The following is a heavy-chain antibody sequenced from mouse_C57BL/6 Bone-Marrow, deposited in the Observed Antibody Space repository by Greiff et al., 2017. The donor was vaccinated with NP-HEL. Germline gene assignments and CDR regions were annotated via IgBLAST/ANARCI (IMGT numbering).Heavy chain of an antibody. CDR1: GYTFTSYW. V-gene: IGHV1-64*01. CDR2: IHPNSGST. D-gene: IGHD1-1*01. CDR3: ASPDYYGSSYGVAY. J-gene: IGHJ3*01. Sequence: QVQLQQPGAELVKPGASVKLSCKASGYTFTSYWMHWVKQRPGQGLEWIGMIHPNSGSTNYNEKFKSKATLTVDKSSSTAYMQLSSLTSEDSAVYFCASPDYYGSSYGVAYWGAGTLVTVSA.